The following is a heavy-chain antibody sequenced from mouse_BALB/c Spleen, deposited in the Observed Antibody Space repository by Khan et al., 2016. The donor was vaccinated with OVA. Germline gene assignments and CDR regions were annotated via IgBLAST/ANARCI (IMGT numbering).Heavy chain of an antibody. V-gene: IGHV1-18*01. D-gene: IGHD2-1*01. CDR2: INPYNGVS. Sequence: VRLQQSGPELVKPGASMKISCKASGYSFTDYTMTWMKQSHGKNLELIGLINPYNGVSNYIQKFKGKATLTVDKSSSTAYMDLLSLTSEDSAVYYCARSGYGNFAYWGQGTLVTVSA. CDR3: ARSGYGNFAY. J-gene: IGHJ3*01. CDR1: GYSFTDYT.